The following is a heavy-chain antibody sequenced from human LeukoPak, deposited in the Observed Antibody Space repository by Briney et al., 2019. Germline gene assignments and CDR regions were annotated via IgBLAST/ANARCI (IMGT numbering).Heavy chain of an antibody. CDR1: GNTLSEDS. V-gene: IGHV1-24*01. J-gene: IGHJ4*02. Sequence: ASVKVTCKVSGNTLSEDSINWLRQAPGKGLEWMGGFDPEDGEFFYPQKFQDRVTFTEDTSTDTASMELTSLTSDDTAIYYCATALLVSSWNPFDHWGQGTLVTVAS. CDR3: ATALLVSSWNPFDH. D-gene: IGHD6-13*01. CDR2: FDPEDGEF.